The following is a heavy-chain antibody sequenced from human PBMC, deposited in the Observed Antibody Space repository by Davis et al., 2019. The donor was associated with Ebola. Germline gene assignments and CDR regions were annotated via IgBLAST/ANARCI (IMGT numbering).Heavy chain of an antibody. CDR2: ISAYNGNT. CDR1: GYTFTSYG. CDR3: ARGWQLVSVLDY. Sequence: ASVKVSCKASGYTFTSYGISWVRQAPGQGLEWMGWISAYNGNTNYAQKFQGRVTMTRDTSTSTVYMELSSLRSEDTAVYYCARGWQLVSVLDYWGQGTLVTVSS. D-gene: IGHD6-6*01. J-gene: IGHJ4*02. V-gene: IGHV1-18*01.